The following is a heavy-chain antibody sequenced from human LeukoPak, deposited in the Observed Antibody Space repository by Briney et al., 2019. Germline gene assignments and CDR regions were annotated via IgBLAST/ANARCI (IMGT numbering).Heavy chain of an antibody. J-gene: IGHJ5*02. V-gene: IGHV1-69*13. CDR1: GYTFTSYG. D-gene: IGHD2-15*01. CDR2: IIPIFGTA. CDR3: ARAGHCSGDSCLNWFDP. Sequence: SVKVSCKASGYTFTSYGISWVRQAPGQGLEWMGGIIPIFGTANYAQKFQGRVTITADESTSTAYMELSSLRSEDTAVYYCARAGHCSGDSCLNWFDPWGQGTLVTVSS.